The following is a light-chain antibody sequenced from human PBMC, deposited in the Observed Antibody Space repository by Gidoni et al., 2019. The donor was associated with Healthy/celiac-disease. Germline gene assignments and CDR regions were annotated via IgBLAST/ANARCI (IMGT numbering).Light chain of an antibody. CDR2: DVS. CDR1: SSDVGGYNY. V-gene: IGLV2-14*03. J-gene: IGLJ3*02. CDR3: SSYISSSTRV. Sequence: QSALTQPASVSGSPGQSITTSCTGTSSDVGGYNYVSWYQQHPGKAPKLMIYDVSKRPSGVSNRFSGSKSGNTASLTISGLQAEDEADYYCSSYISSSTRVFGGGTKLTV.